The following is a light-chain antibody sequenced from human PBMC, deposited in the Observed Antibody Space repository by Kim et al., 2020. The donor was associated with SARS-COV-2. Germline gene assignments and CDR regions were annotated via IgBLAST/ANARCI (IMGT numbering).Light chain of an antibody. CDR1: QSVTNK. V-gene: IGKV4-1*01. CDR2: WSS. Sequence: AWSLDERATIYGKASQSVTNKLVWYHHKPGQPPKLLIRWSSDRESGVPDRFSGSGSGTDFTLTISSLQAEDVAVYYCQQYHNLPYTFGQGTKLEI. J-gene: IGKJ2*01. CDR3: QQYHNLPYT.